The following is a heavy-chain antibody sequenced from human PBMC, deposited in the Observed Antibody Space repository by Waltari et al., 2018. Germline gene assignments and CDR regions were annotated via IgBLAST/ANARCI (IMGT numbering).Heavy chain of an antibody. Sequence: QVQLQQWGAGLLKPSETLSLTCAVYGGSFSGYYWSWIRQPPGKGLEWNGEINTSGSTNYNPSLKSRVTISVDTSKNQFSLKLSSVTAADTAVYYCARGIRMITFGGVIVRSAFDIWGQGTMVTVSS. J-gene: IGHJ3*02. D-gene: IGHD3-16*02. CDR1: GGSFSGYY. CDR2: INTSGST. V-gene: IGHV4-34*01. CDR3: ARGIRMITFGGVIVRSAFDI.